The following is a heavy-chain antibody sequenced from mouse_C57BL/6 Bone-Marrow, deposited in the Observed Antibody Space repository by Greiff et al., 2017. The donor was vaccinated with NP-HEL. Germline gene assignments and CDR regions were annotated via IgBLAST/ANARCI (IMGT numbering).Heavy chain of an antibody. D-gene: IGHD1-1*01. Sequence: QVQLQQPGAELVKPGASVKLSCKASGYTFTSYWMHWVKQRPGQGLEWIGMIHPNSGSTNYNKKFKSKATLTVDKSSSTAYMQLSSLTSEDAAVYYCARGLRWFAYWGQGTLVTVSA. V-gene: IGHV1-64*01. CDR3: ARGLRWFAY. CDR1: GYTFTSYW. J-gene: IGHJ3*01. CDR2: IHPNSGST.